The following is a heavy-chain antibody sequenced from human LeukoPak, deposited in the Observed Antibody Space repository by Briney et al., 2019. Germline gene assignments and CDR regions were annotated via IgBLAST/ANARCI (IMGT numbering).Heavy chain of an antibody. Sequence: SETLSLTCTVSGGSISSYYWNWIRQPPGKGLEWIGYIYYSGATNYNPSLKSRVSMSVDTSKNQFSLKLSSVTAAGTAVYYCARNRWYPNPNYYYYYMDVWGKGTTVTVSS. V-gene: IGHV4-59*01. CDR1: GGSISSYY. J-gene: IGHJ6*03. CDR3: ARNRWYPNPNYYYYYMDV. D-gene: IGHD2-15*01. CDR2: IYYSGAT.